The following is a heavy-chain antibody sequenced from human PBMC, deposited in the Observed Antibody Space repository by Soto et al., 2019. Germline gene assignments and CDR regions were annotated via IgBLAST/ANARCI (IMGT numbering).Heavy chain of an antibody. CDR3: ARDLKVAAAGTGYYYYGMDV. J-gene: IGHJ6*02. V-gene: IGHV3-21*01. CDR1: GFNFSSYS. Sequence: EVQLVESGGGLVKPGGSLRLSCAASGFNFSSYSMNWVRQAPGKGLEWVSSISRSSSNIYYVDSVKGRFTISRDNAKSSLSLQMNSLRAEDTAVYYCARDLKVAAAGTGYYYYGMDVWGQGTTVTVSS. D-gene: IGHD6-13*01. CDR2: ISRSSSNI.